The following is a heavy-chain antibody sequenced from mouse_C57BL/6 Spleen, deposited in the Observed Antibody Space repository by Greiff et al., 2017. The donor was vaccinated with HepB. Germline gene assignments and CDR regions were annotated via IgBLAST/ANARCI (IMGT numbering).Heavy chain of an antibody. Sequence: VQLQQSGAELVKPGASVQISCKASGYAFSSYWMNWVKQRPGKGLEWIGQIYPGDGDTNYNGKFKGKATLTADKSSSTAYMQLSSLTSEDSAVYFCARGAYYYGSSYWFAYWGQGTLVTVSA. CDR2: IYPGDGDT. CDR1: GYAFSSYW. V-gene: IGHV1-80*01. D-gene: IGHD1-1*01. CDR3: ARGAYYYGSSYWFAY. J-gene: IGHJ3*01.